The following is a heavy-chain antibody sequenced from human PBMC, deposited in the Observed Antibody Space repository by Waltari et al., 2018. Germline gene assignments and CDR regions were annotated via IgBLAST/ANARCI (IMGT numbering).Heavy chain of an antibody. CDR1: GFTFSSFA. CDR2: ISGSGDST. V-gene: IGHV3-23*04. CDR3: AKLGDSYTSSWFLNTFHI. J-gene: IGHJ3*02. D-gene: IGHD6-13*01. Sequence: EVRLVESGGGLVQPGGSLRLSCAASGFTFSSFAMTWVRQAPGKGLEWVSLISGSGDSTYYADSVKGRLTSSRDKSKNTLFLQMNDVRAEDTAVYYCAKLGDSYTSSWFLNTFHIWGQGTTVTVSS.